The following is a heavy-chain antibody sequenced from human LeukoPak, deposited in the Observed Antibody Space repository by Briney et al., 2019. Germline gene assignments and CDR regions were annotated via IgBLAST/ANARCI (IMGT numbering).Heavy chain of an antibody. V-gene: IGHV3-21*01. J-gene: IGHJ4*02. D-gene: IGHD1-26*01. CDR3: ATDKAGGMGAMDY. CDR2: ITTSSSYI. CDR1: GFTFSSYS. Sequence: GGSLRLSCAASGFTFSSYSMNWVRQAPGKGLEWVSLITTSSSYIYYADSVKGRFTISRDNAKNSLYPQMNSLRAEDTAVYYCATDKAGGMGAMDYWGQGTLVTVSS.